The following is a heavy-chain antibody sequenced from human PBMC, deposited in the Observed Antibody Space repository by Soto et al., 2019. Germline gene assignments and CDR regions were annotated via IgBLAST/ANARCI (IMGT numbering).Heavy chain of an antibody. D-gene: IGHD7-27*01. Sequence: SETLSLTCAVYGGSFSGYYWSWIRQPPGKGLEWIGYIYYSGSTNYNPSLKSRVTISVDTSKNQFSLKLSSVTAADTAVYYCARRDPGDRPAPNDAFDIWGQGTMVTVSS. CDR3: ARRDPGDRPAPNDAFDI. J-gene: IGHJ3*02. CDR2: IYYSGST. CDR1: GGSFSGYY. V-gene: IGHV4-59*08.